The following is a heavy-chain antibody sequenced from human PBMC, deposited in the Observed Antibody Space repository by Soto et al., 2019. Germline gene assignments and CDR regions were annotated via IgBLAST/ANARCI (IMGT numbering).Heavy chain of an antibody. Sequence: QLQLQESGPGLVKPSETLSLTCTVSGGSISSSSYYWGWIRQPPGKGLEWIGSIYYSGSTYYNPSITSRVTISVDTSKNQFSLRLSSVTAADTAVYYCARHVFFGVPAAIYWFDPWGQGTLVTVSS. CDR1: GGSISSSSYY. CDR2: IYYSGST. J-gene: IGHJ5*02. V-gene: IGHV4-39*01. D-gene: IGHD2-2*01. CDR3: ARHVFFGVPAAIYWFDP.